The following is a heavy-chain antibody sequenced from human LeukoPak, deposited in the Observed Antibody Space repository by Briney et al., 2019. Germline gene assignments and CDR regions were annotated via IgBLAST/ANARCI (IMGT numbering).Heavy chain of an antibody. Sequence: GASVKASCKASGYTFTGYYMHWVRQAPGQGLEWMGWINPNSGGTNYAQKFQGRVTMTRDTSISTAYMELSRLRSDDTAVYYCAREGRDGYNYGDAFDIWGQGTMVTVSS. CDR3: AREGRDGYNYGDAFDI. CDR2: INPNSGGT. V-gene: IGHV1-2*02. J-gene: IGHJ3*02. CDR1: GYTFTGYY. D-gene: IGHD5-12*01.